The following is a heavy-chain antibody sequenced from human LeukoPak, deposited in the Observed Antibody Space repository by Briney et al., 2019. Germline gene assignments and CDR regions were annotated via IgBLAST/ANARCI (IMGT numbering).Heavy chain of an antibody. CDR2: ISYDGSNK. V-gene: IGHV3-30*18. CDR3: AKDLPWFDP. J-gene: IGHJ5*02. Sequence: GGSLRLSCAASGFTFSSYGMHWVRQAPGKGLEWVAAISYDGSNKYYADSVKGRFTISRDNSKNTLYLQMNSLRAEDTAVYYCAKDLPWFDPWGQGTLVTVSS. CDR1: GFTFSSYG.